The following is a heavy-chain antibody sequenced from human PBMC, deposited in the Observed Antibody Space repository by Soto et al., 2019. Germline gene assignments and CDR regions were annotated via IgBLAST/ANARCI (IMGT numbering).Heavy chain of an antibody. D-gene: IGHD2-15*01. CDR1: GYTFTSYG. Sequence: QVQLVQSGAEVKKPGASVKVSCKASGYTFTSYGISWVRQAPGQGLEWMGWISAYHGNTNYAQKLQGRVTMTTDTPTGTAHMELRCLRSDATAVYYCARDGPNCSGGSCYRPLPPIFDKWGQGTLFTVSS. CDR2: ISAYHGNT. V-gene: IGHV1-18*04. CDR3: ARDGPNCSGGSCYRPLPPIFDK. J-gene: IGHJ4*02.